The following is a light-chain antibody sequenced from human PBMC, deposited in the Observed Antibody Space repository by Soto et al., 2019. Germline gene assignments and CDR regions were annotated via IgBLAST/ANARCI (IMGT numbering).Light chain of an antibody. J-gene: IGKJ1*01. CDR3: QQYSSLWT. CDR1: QSVSNNY. CDR2: GAS. Sequence: EIVLTQSPGTRSLSPGERATLSCRTSQSVSNNYLAWYQQEPGQAPRLLIYGASSRATGIPDRFSGSGSGTDFTLSISRLEPEDFAVYYCQQYSSLWTFGQGTKVDIK. V-gene: IGKV3-20*01.